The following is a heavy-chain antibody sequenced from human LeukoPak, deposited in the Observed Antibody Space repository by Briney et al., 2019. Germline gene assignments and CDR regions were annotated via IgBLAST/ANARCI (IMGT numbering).Heavy chain of an antibody. CDR1: GFSLSTSSMC. Sequence: SGPTLVNPTQTLTLTCTFSGFSLSTSSMCVGWIRQPPGKALEWLARIDWGDDKYYSSSLKTRLTISKDTSKNQVVLTMTNMDPVDTATYYCARIRSGSYSMDYWGQGTLVIVSS. V-gene: IGHV2-70*11. D-gene: IGHD1-26*01. CDR2: IDWGDDK. J-gene: IGHJ4*02. CDR3: ARIRSGSYSMDY.